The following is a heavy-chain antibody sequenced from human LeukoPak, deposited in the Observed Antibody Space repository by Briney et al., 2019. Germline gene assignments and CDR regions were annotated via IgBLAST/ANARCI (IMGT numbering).Heavy chain of an antibody. V-gene: IGHV3-23*01. Sequence: GGSLRLSCAASGFTFSNSATTWVRQAPGKGLEWVSAIDTSGGSTYYADSVNGRFTISRDNSKNMLFLQMNSLRAEDTAVYYCAKYGSGTYYYYYYYMDVWGKGTTVTVSS. D-gene: IGHD3-10*01. CDR2: IDTSGGST. CDR1: GFTFSNSA. CDR3: AKYGSGTYYYYYYYMDV. J-gene: IGHJ6*03.